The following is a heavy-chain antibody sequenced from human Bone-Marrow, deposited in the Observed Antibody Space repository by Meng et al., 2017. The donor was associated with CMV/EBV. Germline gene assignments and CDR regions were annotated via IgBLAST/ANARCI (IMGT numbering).Heavy chain of an antibody. J-gene: IGHJ3*02. D-gene: IGHD3-22*01. CDR3: ARGYYDSSGYYSLDAFDI. V-gene: IGHV3-13*01. CDR1: GFTFSSYD. Sequence: GESLKIPCAASGFTFSSYDMHWVRQAAGKGLEWVSAIGTAGDTYYPGSVKGRFTISRENAKNSLYLQMNSLRAGDTAVYYCARGYYDSSGYYSLDAFDIWGQGTMVTVSS. CDR2: IGTAGDT.